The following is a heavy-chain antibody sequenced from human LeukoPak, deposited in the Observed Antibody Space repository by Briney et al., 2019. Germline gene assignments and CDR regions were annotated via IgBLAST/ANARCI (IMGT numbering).Heavy chain of an antibody. V-gene: IGHV3-30-3*01. J-gene: IGHJ3*02. CDR1: GFTFSSYA. Sequence: NPGGSLRLSCAASGFTFSSYAMHWVRQAPGKGLEWVAVISYDGSNKYYADSVKGRFTISRDNSKNTLYLQMNSLRAEDTAVYYCAKERTQWRHARDAFDIWGQGTMVTVSS. CDR2: ISYDGSNK. D-gene: IGHD6-19*01. CDR3: AKERTQWRHARDAFDI.